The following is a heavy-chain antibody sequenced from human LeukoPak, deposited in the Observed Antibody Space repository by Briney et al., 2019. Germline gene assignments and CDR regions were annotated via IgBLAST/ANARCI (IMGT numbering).Heavy chain of an antibody. Sequence: ASVKVSCKASGYTFSNYYLHWVRQAPGQRLEWMGVINPSGGTTTYAQRFQGRVTMTSDTSTSTVYMELGSLTSEDTAVYYCASLGEYGSGSYSWGQGTLVTVSS. CDR3: ASLGEYGSGSYS. J-gene: IGHJ4*02. CDR1: GYTFSNYY. V-gene: IGHV1-46*01. CDR2: INPSGGTT. D-gene: IGHD3-10*01.